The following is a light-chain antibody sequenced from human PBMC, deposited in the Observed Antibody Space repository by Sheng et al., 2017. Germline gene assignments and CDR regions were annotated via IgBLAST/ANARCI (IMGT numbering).Light chain of an antibody. CDR3: QQYGSSPIT. Sequence: EIELTQSPGTLSLSPGERATLSCRASQSLSSTYLAWYQQKPGQPPRLLFYGASHRATGIPDRFSGSGSGTDFTLTISRLEPEDFVVYYCQQYGSSPITFGQGTRLEI. V-gene: IGKV3-20*01. J-gene: IGKJ5*01. CDR1: QSLSSTY. CDR2: GAS.